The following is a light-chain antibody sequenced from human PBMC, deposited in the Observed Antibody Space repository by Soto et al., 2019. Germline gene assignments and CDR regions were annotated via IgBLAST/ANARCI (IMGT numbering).Light chain of an antibody. CDR1: SSNIGSNT. V-gene: IGLV1-44*01. CDR3: VAWDDSLNGPNYV. Sequence: QSVLTQPPSASGTPGQRVTISCSGSSSNIGSNTVNWYQQLPGTAPKLLIYSNNQRPSGVPDRFSGSKSGTSASLAISGLQSEDEADYYCVAWDDSLNGPNYVFGTGTKLTVL. CDR2: SNN. J-gene: IGLJ1*01.